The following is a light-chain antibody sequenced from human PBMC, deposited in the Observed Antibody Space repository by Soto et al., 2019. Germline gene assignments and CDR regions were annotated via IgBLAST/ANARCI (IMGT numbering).Light chain of an antibody. CDR1: QTVTNRY. J-gene: IGKJ1*01. CDR2: GAS. CDR3: QQYGGSPGT. V-gene: IGKV3-20*01. Sequence: EIVLTQSPGTLSLSPGERATLSCRASQTVTNRYLAWYQQKPGQAPRLLIFGASIRDTGIPDRFSGSGSGTDFTLTISRLESEDFALYYCQQYGGSPGTFGQGTKVDIK.